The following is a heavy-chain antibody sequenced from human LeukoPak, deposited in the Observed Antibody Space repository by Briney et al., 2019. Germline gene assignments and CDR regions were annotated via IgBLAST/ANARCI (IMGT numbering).Heavy chain of an antibody. J-gene: IGHJ4*02. V-gene: IGHV4-39*07. CDR3: ARDGDSSGYYYLFDY. Sequence: SETLSLTCTVSGGSISSISYYWGWIRQPPGEGLEWIGSISYSGSTYYNPSLKSRVTISVDTSKNQFSLKLSSVTAADTAVYYCARDGDSSGYYYLFDYWGQGTLVTVSS. CDR2: ISYSGST. D-gene: IGHD3-22*01. CDR1: GGSISSISYY.